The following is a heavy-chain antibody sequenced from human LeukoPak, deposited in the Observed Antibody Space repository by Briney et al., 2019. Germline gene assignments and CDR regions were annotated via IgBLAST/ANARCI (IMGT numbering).Heavy chain of an antibody. D-gene: IGHD3-3*01. V-gene: IGHV4-31*03. CDR3: ARGRVNWFDP. CDR2: IYYSGST. Sequence: TLSLTCTVSGGSISSGAYYWSWIRQHPGKGLEWIGYIYYSGSTYYSPSLKSRVTISVDTSKNQFSLKLSSVTAADTAVYYCARGRVNWFDPWGQGTLVTVPS. CDR1: GGSISSGAYY. J-gene: IGHJ5*02.